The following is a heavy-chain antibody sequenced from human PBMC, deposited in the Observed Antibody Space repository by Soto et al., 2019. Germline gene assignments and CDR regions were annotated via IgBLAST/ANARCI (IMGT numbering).Heavy chain of an antibody. CDR3: TRQHLDVPVASAIDY. V-gene: IGHV3-73*01. D-gene: IGHD6-19*01. Sequence: GGSLGLSCSASGVRFRGSAVHGVRQTSGKGLEWVGRVPSKINTYATAYAASVRGRFTISRYDSKNTAYLQMNSLKTEDTAVYYCTRQHLDVPVASAIDYWGQGTRVTVSS. CDR1: GVRFRGSA. CDR2: VPSKINTYAT. J-gene: IGHJ4*02.